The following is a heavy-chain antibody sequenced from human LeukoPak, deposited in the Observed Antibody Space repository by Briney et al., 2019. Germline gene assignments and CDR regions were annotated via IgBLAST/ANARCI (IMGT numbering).Heavy chain of an antibody. CDR3: ARGRARGEPHPFDY. Sequence: SETLSLTCAAYGGSFRGYYWSWIRQPPGKGLEWIGEINHSGSTNYNPSLKSRVTISVDTSKNQFSLKLSSVTAADTAVYYCARGRARGEPHPFDYWGQGTLVTVSS. V-gene: IGHV4-34*01. CDR1: GGSFRGYY. CDR2: INHSGST. J-gene: IGHJ4*02.